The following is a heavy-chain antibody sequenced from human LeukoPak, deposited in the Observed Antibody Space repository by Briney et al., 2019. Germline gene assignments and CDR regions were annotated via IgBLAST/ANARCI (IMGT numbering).Heavy chain of an antibody. Sequence: KPSETLSLTCTVSGGSISSHYWSWIRQPPGKGLEWIGYIYYSGSTNYNPSLKSRVTISVDTSKNQFSLKLSSVTAADTAVYYCARRGYDTADAFDIWGQGTMVTVSS. CDR2: IYYSGST. V-gene: IGHV4-59*11. CDR3: ARRGYDTADAFDI. CDR1: GGSISSHY. J-gene: IGHJ3*02. D-gene: IGHD5-12*01.